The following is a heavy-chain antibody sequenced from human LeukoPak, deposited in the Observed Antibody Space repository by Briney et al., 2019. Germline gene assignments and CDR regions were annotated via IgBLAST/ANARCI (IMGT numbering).Heavy chain of an antibody. CDR3: ARDKAPRYTYGLGH. D-gene: IGHD5-18*01. CDR2: ISPYDGST. J-gene: IGHJ4*02. Sequence: VASVKVSCKASGYTFITYGINWVRQAPGQGLEWMGWISPYDGSTNFAQNLQSRVTMTTDTITSTAFRELRSLRFEDTALYYCARDKAPRYTYGLGHWGQGTLVTVSS. CDR1: GYTFITYG. V-gene: IGHV1-18*01.